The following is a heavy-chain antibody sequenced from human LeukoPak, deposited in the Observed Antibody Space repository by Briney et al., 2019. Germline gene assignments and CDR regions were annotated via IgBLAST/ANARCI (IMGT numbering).Heavy chain of an antibody. CDR3: ARDTLEYSNSPDALDI. J-gene: IGHJ3*02. CDR2: IGSSGSTV. Sequence: GGSLRLSCAASGFTFSSYGMNWVRQAPGKGLEWVSYIGSSGSTVYYADSVKGRFTISRDNAKNSLYMQMESLRDEDAAIYYCARDTLEYSNSPDALDIWGQGTMVTVSS. V-gene: IGHV3-48*02. CDR1: GFTFSSYG. D-gene: IGHD4-23*01.